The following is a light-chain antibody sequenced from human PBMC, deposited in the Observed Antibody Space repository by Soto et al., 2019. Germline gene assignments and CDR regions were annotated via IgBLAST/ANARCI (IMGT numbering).Light chain of an antibody. V-gene: IGKV1-5*03. CDR2: KAS. J-gene: IGKJ1*01. Sequence: DIQMTQSPSTLSASVGDRVTINCLASQSISSWLAWYQQTPGKAPKLLIYKASSLESGVPSRFSGSGSGTEFTLTISSLQPDDFATYYCQQYNSYSWTFGQGTKGDIK. CDR3: QQYNSYSWT. CDR1: QSISSW.